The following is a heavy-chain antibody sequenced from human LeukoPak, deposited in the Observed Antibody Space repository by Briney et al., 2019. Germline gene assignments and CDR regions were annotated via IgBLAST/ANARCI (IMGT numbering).Heavy chain of an antibody. CDR3: ARDSNNYYYYMDV. Sequence: GGSLRLSCAASGFTFSSYWMSWVRQAPGKGLEWVANIKQDGSEKYYVDSVKGRFTISRDNAKNSLYLQMNSLRAEDTSVYYCARDSNNYYYYMDVWGKGATVTVSS. D-gene: IGHD3-3*02. J-gene: IGHJ6*03. V-gene: IGHV3-7*01. CDR2: IKQDGSEK. CDR1: GFTFSSYW.